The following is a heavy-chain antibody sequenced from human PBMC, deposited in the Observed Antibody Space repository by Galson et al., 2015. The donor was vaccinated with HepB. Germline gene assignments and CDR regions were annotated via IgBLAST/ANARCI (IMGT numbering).Heavy chain of an antibody. V-gene: IGHV3-30*04. D-gene: IGHD5-18*01. Sequence: SLRLSCAASGFIFSSYAMHWVRQAPGKGLEWVAVISYDGSNKYYADSVKGRFTISRDNSKNTLYLQMNSLRAEDTAVYYCARDLRIQSYFDYWGQGTLVTVSS. J-gene: IGHJ4*02. CDR1: GFIFSSYA. CDR3: ARDLRIQSYFDY. CDR2: ISYDGSNK.